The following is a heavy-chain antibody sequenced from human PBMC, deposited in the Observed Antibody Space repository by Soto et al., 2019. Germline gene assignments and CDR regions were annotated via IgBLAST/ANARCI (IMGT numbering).Heavy chain of an antibody. CDR1: GCTCTSYA. D-gene: IGHD5-18*01. Sequence: SVKVSCKASGCTCTSYAISWVRQAPGQGLEWMGGINPIVGTANYAQKFQGRVTITADKSISTAYMELSSLRSEDTAVYYCAQSGYSDGSGYWGQGNMVTVSS. CDR3: AQSGYSDGSGY. CDR2: INPIVGTA. V-gene: IGHV1-69*06. J-gene: IGHJ4*03.